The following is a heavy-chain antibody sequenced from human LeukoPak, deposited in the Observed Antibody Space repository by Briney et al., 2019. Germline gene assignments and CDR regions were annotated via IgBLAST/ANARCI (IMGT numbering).Heavy chain of an antibody. CDR1: GHTFTGYY. D-gene: IGHD3-3*01. V-gene: IGHV1-2*02. CDR3: ARDGGGNYDFGPVYYYYMDV. J-gene: IGHJ6*03. CDR2: INPNSGGT. Sequence: ASVKVSCKASGHTFTGYYMHWVRQAPGQGLEWMGWINPNSGGTNYAQKFQGRVTMTRDTSISTAYMELSRLRSDDTAVYYCARDGGGNYDFGPVYYYYMDVWGKGTTVTVSS.